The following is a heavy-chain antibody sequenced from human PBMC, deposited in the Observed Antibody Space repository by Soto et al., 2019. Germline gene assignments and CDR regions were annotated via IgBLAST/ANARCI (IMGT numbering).Heavy chain of an antibody. CDR2: IYYSGST. CDR3: ASRGSSSTYYYYYGMDV. D-gene: IGHD6-6*01. Sequence: PSETLSLTCTVSGGSISSSSYYWGWIRQPPGKGLEWIGSIYYSGSTYYNPSLKSRVTISVDTSKKQFSLKLSSVTAADTAVYYCASRGSSSTYYYYYGMDVCGQGTTVTVSS. CDR1: GGSISSSSYY. J-gene: IGHJ6*02. V-gene: IGHV4-39*01.